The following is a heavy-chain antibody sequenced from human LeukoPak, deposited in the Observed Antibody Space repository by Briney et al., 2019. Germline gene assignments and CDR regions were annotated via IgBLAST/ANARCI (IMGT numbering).Heavy chain of an antibody. CDR2: INSDGGGA. V-gene: IGHV3-74*01. CDR3: AKDTDSSGFYYFDY. D-gene: IGHD6-19*01. J-gene: IGHJ4*02. Sequence: GGSLRLSCAASGITFGNNWMHWVRQGPGKGLVWISRINSDGGGAIYADSVKGRFTVSRDNAKNSLYLQMNSLRAEDTALYYCAKDTDSSGFYYFDYWGQGTLVTVSS. CDR1: GITFGNNW.